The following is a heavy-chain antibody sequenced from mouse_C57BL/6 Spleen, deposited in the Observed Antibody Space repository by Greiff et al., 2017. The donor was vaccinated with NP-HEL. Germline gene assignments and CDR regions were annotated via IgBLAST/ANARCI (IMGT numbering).Heavy chain of an antibody. V-gene: IGHV1-82*01. CDR3: ARGNSNSDY. J-gene: IGHJ2*01. CDR2: IYPGDGDT. Sequence: QVQLQQSGPELVKPGASVKISCKASGYAFRSSWMNWVKQRPGKGLEWIGRIYPGDGDTNYNGQFKGKATLTADKSSSTAYRQLSSLTSEDSAVYCCARGNSNSDYWGQGTTLTVSS. D-gene: IGHD2-5*01. CDR1: GYAFRSSW.